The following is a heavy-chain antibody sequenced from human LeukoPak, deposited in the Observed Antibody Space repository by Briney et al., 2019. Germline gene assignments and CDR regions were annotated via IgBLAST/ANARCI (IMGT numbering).Heavy chain of an antibody. Sequence: SETLSLTCTVSGGSISSSSYYWGWIRQPPGKGLEWIGSIYYSGSTYYNPSLKSRVTIPVDTSKNQFSLELSSVTAADTAVYYYARTTYSSSWYGGGGNDYWGQGTLVTVSS. CDR2: IYYSGST. CDR1: GGSISSSSYY. D-gene: IGHD6-13*01. CDR3: ARTTYSSSWYGGGGNDY. J-gene: IGHJ4*02. V-gene: IGHV4-39*01.